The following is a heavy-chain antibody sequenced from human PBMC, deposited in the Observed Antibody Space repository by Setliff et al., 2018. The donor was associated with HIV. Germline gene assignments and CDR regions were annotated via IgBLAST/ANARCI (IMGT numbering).Heavy chain of an antibody. D-gene: IGHD3-16*01. V-gene: IGHV4-59*11. CDR1: GGSISSHY. Sequence: SETLSLTCTVSGGSISSHYWSWIRQPPGKGLEWIGYIYYSGSTNYNPSLKSRVTISVDTSKNQFSLKLSSVTAADTAVYYCARVFGAGPYYYYYMDVWGKGTTVTVS. J-gene: IGHJ6*03. CDR2: IYYSGST. CDR3: ARVFGAGPYYYYYMDV.